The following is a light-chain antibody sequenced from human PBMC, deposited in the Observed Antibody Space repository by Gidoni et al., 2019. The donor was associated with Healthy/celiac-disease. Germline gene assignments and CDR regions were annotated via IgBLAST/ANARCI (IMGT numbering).Light chain of an antibody. CDR1: KLGDKY. V-gene: IGLV3-1*01. CDR3: QAWDSSTVV. CDR2: QDS. J-gene: IGLJ2*01. Sequence: SYELTQPPSVSVSPGQTANITCSGDKLGDKYACWYQQKPGQSPVLVIYQDSKRPSGNPERFSGSNSGNTATLTISGTQAMDEADYYCQAWDSSTVVFGGGTKLTVL.